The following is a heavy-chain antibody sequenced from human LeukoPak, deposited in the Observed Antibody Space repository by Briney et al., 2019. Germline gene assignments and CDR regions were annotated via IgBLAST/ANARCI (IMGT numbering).Heavy chain of an antibody. Sequence: SVKVSCKTTEDTLRNVAFSWVRQAPGQGLGWLGGIIPMIATASYSQKFQGRVSINADKSTNTVYMELSSLKLEDTAVYYCARGAGWLYDWGQGTLVIVSS. J-gene: IGHJ4*02. D-gene: IGHD3-22*01. V-gene: IGHV1-69*06. CDR2: IIPMIATA. CDR3: ARGAGWLYD. CDR1: EDTLRNVA.